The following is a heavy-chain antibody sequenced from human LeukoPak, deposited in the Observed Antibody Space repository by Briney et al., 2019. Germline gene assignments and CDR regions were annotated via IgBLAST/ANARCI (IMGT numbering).Heavy chain of an antibody. D-gene: IGHD5-12*01. CDR2: IWYDGSNK. Sequence: GGSLRLSCAASGFTFSSYGMHWVRQAPGKGLEWVAVIWYDGSNKYYADSVKGRFTISRDNSKNTLYPQMNSLRAEDTAVYYCARDSGYDSFDYWGQGTLVTVSS. J-gene: IGHJ4*02. CDR1: GFTFSSYG. CDR3: ARDSGYDSFDY. V-gene: IGHV3-33*01.